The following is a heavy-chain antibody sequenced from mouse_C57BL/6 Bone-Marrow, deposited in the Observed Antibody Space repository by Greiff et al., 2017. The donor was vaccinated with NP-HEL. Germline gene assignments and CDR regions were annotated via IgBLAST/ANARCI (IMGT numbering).Heavy chain of an antibody. J-gene: IGHJ1*03. Sequence: EVQGVESGGGLVKPGGSLKLSCAASGFTFSSYAMSWVRQTPEKRLEWVATISDGGSYTYYTDNVKGRFTISRDNAKNNLYLQMSHLKSEDTAMYYCARDRYYGFYWYFDVWGTGTTVTVSS. CDR3: ARDRYYGFYWYFDV. D-gene: IGHD1-2*01. CDR2: ISDGGSYT. CDR1: GFTFSSYA. V-gene: IGHV5-4*01.